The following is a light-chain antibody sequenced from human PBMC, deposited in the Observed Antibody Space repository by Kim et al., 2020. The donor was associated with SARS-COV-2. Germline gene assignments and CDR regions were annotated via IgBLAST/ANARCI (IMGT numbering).Light chain of an antibody. Sequence: GQSVTISCTGTSSDVGGYSYVSWYQQHPGKAPKLMIYDVSNRPSAVSNRFSGSKSGNTASLTISGLQAEDEADYYCSSYTSSSTRVFGGGTQLTVL. J-gene: IGLJ3*02. CDR1: SSDVGGYSY. V-gene: IGLV2-14*03. CDR3: SSYTSSSTRV. CDR2: DVS.